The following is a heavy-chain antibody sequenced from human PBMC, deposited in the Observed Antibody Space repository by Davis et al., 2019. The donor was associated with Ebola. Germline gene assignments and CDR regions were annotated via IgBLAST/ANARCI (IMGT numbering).Heavy chain of an antibody. D-gene: IGHD3-22*01. Sequence: GESLKISCAASGFTFSSYAMSWVRQAPGKGLEWVSAISGSGGSTYYADSVKGRFTISRDNSKNTLYLQMNSLRAEDTAVYYCAKDSVSPYYDSSGYYYVNYFDYWGQGTLVTVSS. CDR1: GFTFSSYA. CDR2: ISGSGGST. J-gene: IGHJ4*02. V-gene: IGHV3-23*01. CDR3: AKDSVSPYYDSSGYYYVNYFDY.